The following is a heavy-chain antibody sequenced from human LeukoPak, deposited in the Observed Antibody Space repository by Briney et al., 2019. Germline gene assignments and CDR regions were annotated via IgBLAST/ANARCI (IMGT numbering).Heavy chain of an antibody. Sequence: ASVKVSCKASGYTFSNHAMHWVRQAPGQRLEWMGWINTGNGNTKYSQKFQDRITITRDTSASTAYMELRSLRSEDTAVYYCARDDSSGWYLFDYWDQGTLVTVSS. CDR2: INTGNGNT. V-gene: IGHV1-3*04. J-gene: IGHJ4*02. CDR1: GYTFSNHA. CDR3: ARDDSSGWYLFDY. D-gene: IGHD6-19*01.